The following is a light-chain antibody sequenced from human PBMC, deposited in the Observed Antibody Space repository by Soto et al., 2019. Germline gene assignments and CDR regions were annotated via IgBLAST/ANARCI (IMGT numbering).Light chain of an antibody. CDR1: SGHSSYI. CDR3: EPWDSNTHTV. Sequence: QSVLTQSSSASASLGSSVKLTCTLSSGHSSYIIAWHQQQPGKAPRYLMKLEGSGSYNKGSGVPDRFSGSSAGADRYLTISRLQFEDEADYDCEPWDSNTHTVFGGGTKLTVL. V-gene: IGLV4-60*02. J-gene: IGLJ3*02. CDR2: LEGSGSY.